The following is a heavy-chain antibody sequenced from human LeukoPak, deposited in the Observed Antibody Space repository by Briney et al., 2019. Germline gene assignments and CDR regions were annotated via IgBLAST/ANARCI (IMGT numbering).Heavy chain of an antibody. J-gene: IGHJ4*02. CDR2: ISAYNGNT. V-gene: IGHV1-18*01. Sequence: ASVKVSCKASGYTFTSYVISWVRQAPGQGLEWMGWISAYNGNTSYAQKLQGRVTMTTDTSTSTAYMELRSLRSDDTAVYYCARGWELLGYFDYWGQGTLVTVSS. CDR1: GYTFTSYV. CDR3: ARGWELLGYFDY. D-gene: IGHD1-26*01.